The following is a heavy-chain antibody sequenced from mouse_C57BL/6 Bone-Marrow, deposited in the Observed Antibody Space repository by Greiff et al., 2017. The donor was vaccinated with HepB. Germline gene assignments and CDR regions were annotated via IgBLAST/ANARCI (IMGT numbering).Heavy chain of an antibody. J-gene: IGHJ4*01. CDR2: INPSSGYT. Sequence: QVQLQQSGAEPARPGASVKMSCKASGYTFTSYTMHWVKQRPGQGLEWIGYINPSSGYTKYNQKFKDKATLTADKSSSTAYMQLSSLTSEDSAVYYCALTMVTTFYYAMDYWGQGTSVTVSS. V-gene: IGHV1-4*01. CDR1: GYTFTSYT. D-gene: IGHD2-2*01. CDR3: ALTMVTTFYYAMDY.